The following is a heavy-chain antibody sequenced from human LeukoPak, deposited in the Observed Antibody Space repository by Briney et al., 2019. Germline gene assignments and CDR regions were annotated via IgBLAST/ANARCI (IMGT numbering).Heavy chain of an antibody. D-gene: IGHD1-26*01. CDR3: AKEGPVGATNYFDY. Sequence: GGSLRVSCAASGFTFSGYGMHWVRQAPGKGLEWVAFIRYDGSNKYYADSVKGRFTISRDNSKNTLYLQMKSLRAEDTAVYYCAKEGPVGATNYFDYWGQGTLVTVSS. V-gene: IGHV3-30*02. CDR2: IRYDGSNK. J-gene: IGHJ4*02. CDR1: GFTFSGYG.